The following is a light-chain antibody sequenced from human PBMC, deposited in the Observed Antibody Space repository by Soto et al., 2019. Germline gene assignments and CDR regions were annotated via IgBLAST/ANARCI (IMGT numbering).Light chain of an antibody. CDR1: QSVTSSY. CDR3: QQYGSSQWT. V-gene: IGKV3-20*01. J-gene: IGKJ1*01. CDR2: GAS. Sequence: EIVLTQSPGTLSVSPGERATLSCRASQSVTSSYLAWYQQKPGQAPTLLIYGASTRATGIPDRFSGSGSETDFTLTISRVEPEDFAVYYCQQYGSSQWTFGPGTKVEVK.